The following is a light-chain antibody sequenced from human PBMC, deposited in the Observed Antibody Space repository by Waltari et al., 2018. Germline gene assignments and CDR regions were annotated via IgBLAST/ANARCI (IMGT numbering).Light chain of an antibody. V-gene: IGKV1-12*01. J-gene: IGKJ4*01. CDR2: AAS. Sequence: DIQMTQSPSSLSASVGDKVTITCRASQGISSWLAWYQQKPGEAPKLLIYAASRLQSGVPSRFSGSGSGTDYTLTISSLQPEDFATYYCQQGYNTPLTFGGGTKVEIK. CDR3: QQGYNTPLT. CDR1: QGISSW.